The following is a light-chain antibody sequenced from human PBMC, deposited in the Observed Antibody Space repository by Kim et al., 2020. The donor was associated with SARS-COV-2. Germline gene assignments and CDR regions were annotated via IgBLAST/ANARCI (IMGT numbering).Light chain of an antibody. CDR2: RDN. J-gene: IGLJ3*02. V-gene: IGLV10-54*01. CDR3: SAWDSSLSAWV. CDR1: SDNVGNQG. Sequence: QAGLTQPPSVSKGLRQTATLTCTGNSDNVGNQGAAWLQHPQGHPPKLLSYRDNNRPSGISERLSASRSENTASLTITGLQPEDEADYYCSAWDSSLSAWVFGGGTQLTVL.